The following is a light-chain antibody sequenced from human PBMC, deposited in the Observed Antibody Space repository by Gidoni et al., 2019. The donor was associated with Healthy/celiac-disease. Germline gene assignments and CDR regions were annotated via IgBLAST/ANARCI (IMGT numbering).Light chain of an antibody. CDR1: NIGSKN. J-gene: IGLJ2*01. CDR3: QVWDSSTKVV. V-gene: IGLV3-9*01. CDR2: RDS. Sequence: SYELTQPLSVSVALGQTARITCGGNNIGSKNVHWYQQKPGQAPVLVIYRDSNRSSGIPERFSGSNSGNTATLTISRAQAGDEADYYCQVWDSSTKVVFGGGTKLTVL.